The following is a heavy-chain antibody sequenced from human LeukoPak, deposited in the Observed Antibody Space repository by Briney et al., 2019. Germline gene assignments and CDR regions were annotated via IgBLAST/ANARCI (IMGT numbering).Heavy chain of an antibody. CDR3: ARGEGSYYRGAFDI. D-gene: IGHD1-26*01. V-gene: IGHV4-59*01. Sequence: SETLSLTCTVSGGSISNYYWSWIRQPPGKGLEWIGYIYYSGSTNYNPSLKSRVTISVDTSKNQFSLKLSSVTAADTAVYYCARGEGSYYRGAFDIWGQGTMVTVSS. CDR1: GGSISNYY. J-gene: IGHJ3*02. CDR2: IYYSGST.